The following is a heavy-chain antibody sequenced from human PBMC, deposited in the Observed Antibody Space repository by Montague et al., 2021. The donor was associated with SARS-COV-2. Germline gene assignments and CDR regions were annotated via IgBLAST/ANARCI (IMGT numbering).Heavy chain of an antibody. CDR3: ARLGAITLVRGITKADFSNYGMDV. V-gene: IGHV4-34*01. Sequence: SETLSITCAVSSGSFRGYYWSWIRQPPGKGLEWIGEINHSGSTTYNPSLESRVSISVDTSNKQFSLKVTSVTAADTAVYYCARLGAITLVRGITKADFSNYGMDVWGQGTTVTVSS. D-gene: IGHD3-10*01. CDR2: INHSGST. J-gene: IGHJ6*02. CDR1: SGSFRGYY.